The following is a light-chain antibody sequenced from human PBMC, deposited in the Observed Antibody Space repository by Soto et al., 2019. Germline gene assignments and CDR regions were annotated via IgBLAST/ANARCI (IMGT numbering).Light chain of an antibody. CDR3: GTWDSGLSGFV. J-gene: IGLJ1*01. CDR2: ENA. CDR1: NSNIGNSY. V-gene: IGLV1-51*02. Sequence: QSVLTQPPSVSAAPGQKVTISCSGSNSNIGNSYVYWYQQVPGAAPKLLMYENAKRASGIPDRFSGSKSGAAATLAITGIQTGDEADYYCGTWDSGLSGFVFGTGTKLTVL.